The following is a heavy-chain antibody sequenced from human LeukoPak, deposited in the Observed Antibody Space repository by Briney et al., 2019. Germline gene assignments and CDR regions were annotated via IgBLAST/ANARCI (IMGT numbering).Heavy chain of an antibody. CDR1: GGSFSGYY. CDR3: AVCSGGSCYLDY. D-gene: IGHD2-15*01. V-gene: IGHV4-34*01. Sequence: SETLSLTCAVYGGSFSGYYWSWIRQPPGKGLEWIGEINHSGSTNYNPSLKSRVTISVDTSKNQFSLKLSSVTAADTAVYYCAVCSGGSCYLDYWGQGTLVTVSS. J-gene: IGHJ4*02. CDR2: INHSGST.